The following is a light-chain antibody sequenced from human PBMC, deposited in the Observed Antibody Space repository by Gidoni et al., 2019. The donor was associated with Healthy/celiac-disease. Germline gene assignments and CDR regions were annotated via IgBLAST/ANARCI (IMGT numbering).Light chain of an antibody. Sequence: EIVLTQSPGTLSLSPGERATLSCRASQSASSRYLAWYQQKPGQAPRLLIYGASSRATGIPDRFSGSGSGTDFTLTISRLEPEDFAVYYCQQFGSSPLTFGPGTKVDIK. CDR1: QSASSRY. CDR2: GAS. CDR3: QQFGSSPLT. J-gene: IGKJ3*01. V-gene: IGKV3-20*01.